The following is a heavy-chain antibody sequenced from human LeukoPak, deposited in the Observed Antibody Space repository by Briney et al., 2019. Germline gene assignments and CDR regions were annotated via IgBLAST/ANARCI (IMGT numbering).Heavy chain of an antibody. D-gene: IGHD6-19*01. CDR1: GFTFSSYE. CDR2: ISSSGSTI. Sequence: GGSLRLSCAASGFTFSSYEMNWVRQAPGKGLEWVSYISSSGSTIYYADSVKGRFTISRDNAKNTMYLQMNSLRAEDTAVYYCAKDWGSGWYLDYWGQGTLVTVSS. CDR3: AKDWGSGWYLDY. J-gene: IGHJ4*02. V-gene: IGHV3-48*03.